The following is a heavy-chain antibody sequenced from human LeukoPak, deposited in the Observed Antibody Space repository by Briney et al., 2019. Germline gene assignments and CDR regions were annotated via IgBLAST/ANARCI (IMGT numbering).Heavy chain of an antibody. CDR1: GGSFSGYY. CDR2: INHSGST. D-gene: IGHD3-3*01. Sequence: SETLSLTCAVYGGSFSGYYWSWIRQPPGKGLEWIGEINHSGSTNYNPSLKSRVTISVDTSKNQFSLKLSSVTAADTAVYYCASSPLGFWSGSHAFDIWGQGTMVTVSS. J-gene: IGHJ3*02. V-gene: IGHV4-34*01. CDR3: ASSPLGFWSGSHAFDI.